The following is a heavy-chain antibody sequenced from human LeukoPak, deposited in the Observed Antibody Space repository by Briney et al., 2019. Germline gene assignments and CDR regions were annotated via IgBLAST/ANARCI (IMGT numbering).Heavy chain of an antibody. J-gene: IGHJ4*02. CDR1: GFIFSNYW. Sequence: GGSLRLSCAASGFIFSNYWMSWVRQAPGKGPEWVGDIKTDGSDKYYVGSVKGRFTISRDNAKNSLCLQMNSLRAEDTAVYYCARDSLIQYGSGSYWGFDYWGQGILVTVSS. V-gene: IGHV3-7*03. D-gene: IGHD3-10*01. CDR3: ARDSLIQYGSGSYWGFDY. CDR2: IKTDGSDK.